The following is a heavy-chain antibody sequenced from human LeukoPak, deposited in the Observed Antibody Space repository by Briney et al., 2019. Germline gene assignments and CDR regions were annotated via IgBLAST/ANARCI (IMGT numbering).Heavy chain of an antibody. CDR3: AREPQNNDDYVGNGFDP. V-gene: IGHV3-48*02. CDR2: ISSSSRTI. CDR1: GFTLGSYS. D-gene: IGHD4-17*01. Sequence: GGSLRLSCAASGFTLGSYSMNWVRQAPGKGLEWVSYISSSSRTIFYADSVKGRFTISRDNAKNSLYLQMNSLRDEDTAVYYCAREPQNNDDYVGNGFDPWGQGTLVTVSS. J-gene: IGHJ5*02.